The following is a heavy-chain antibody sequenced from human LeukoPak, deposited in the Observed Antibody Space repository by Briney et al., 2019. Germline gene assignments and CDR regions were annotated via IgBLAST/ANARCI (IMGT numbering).Heavy chain of an antibody. Sequence: SETLSLTXAVYGGSFSGYYWSWIRQPPGKGLEWIGEINHSGSTNYNPSLKSRVTISVDTSKNQFSLKLSSVTAADTAVYYCASLLVTLNYDFWSGYLDYWGQGTLVTVSS. CDR1: GGSFSGYY. J-gene: IGHJ4*02. CDR3: ASLLVTLNYDFWSGYLDY. D-gene: IGHD3-3*01. CDR2: INHSGST. V-gene: IGHV4-34*01.